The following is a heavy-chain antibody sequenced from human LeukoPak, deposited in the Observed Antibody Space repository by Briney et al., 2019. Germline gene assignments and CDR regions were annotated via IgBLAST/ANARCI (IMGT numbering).Heavy chain of an antibody. Sequence: SETLSLTCTDSGGSISSYYWSWVRQPPGKGLEWIGYIYYSGSHNYNPPLKSRVTISVDTSKNQFSLKLTSVTAADTAVYYCARDEGSGWYYFDYWGQGTLVTVSS. J-gene: IGHJ4*02. V-gene: IGHV4-59*01. CDR3: ARDEGSGWYYFDY. D-gene: IGHD6-19*01. CDR2: IYYSGSH. CDR1: GGSISSYY.